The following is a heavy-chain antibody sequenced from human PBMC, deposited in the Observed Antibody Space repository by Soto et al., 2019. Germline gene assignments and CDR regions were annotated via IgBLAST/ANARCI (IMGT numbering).Heavy chain of an antibody. D-gene: IGHD3-22*01. CDR3: AKDYYDGRGYSLY. J-gene: IGHJ4*02. CDR1: GFTFTNYA. CDR2: ISGGGGAT. V-gene: IGHV3-23*01. Sequence: EVQLLESGGGLVQPGGSLRLSCAASGFTFTNYAMSWVRQAPGKGLEWVSAISGGGGATYYADSVKGRFTISRDNSKSTLYLQMNSLRAEDTDVYYCAKDYYDGRGYSLYWGQGTLVTVSS.